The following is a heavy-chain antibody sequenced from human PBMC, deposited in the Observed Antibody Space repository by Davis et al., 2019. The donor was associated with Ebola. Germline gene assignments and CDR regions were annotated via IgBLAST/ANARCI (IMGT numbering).Heavy chain of an antibody. CDR1: GGSISSYY. Sequence: SETLSLTCTVSGGSISSYYWSWIRQPPGKGLEWIGYIYYSGSTNYNPSLKSRVTISVDTSKNQFSLKLNSVTAADTAVYYCARSRGKFDPWGQGTLVTVSS. CDR3: ARSRGKFDP. V-gene: IGHV4-59*01. D-gene: IGHD3-16*01. CDR2: IYYSGST. J-gene: IGHJ5*02.